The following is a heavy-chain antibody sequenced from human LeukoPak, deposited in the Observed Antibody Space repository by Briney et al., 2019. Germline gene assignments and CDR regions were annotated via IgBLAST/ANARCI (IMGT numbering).Heavy chain of an antibody. CDR1: GFTFNSYW. Sequence: GGSLRLSCVAPGFTFNSYWMHWVRQVPGKGLGWASRINPDGSTTTYAASVKGRFNISRDNPKNTLYLQMNSLRAEDTAVYYCARSQIADWGQGTLVTVSS. CDR3: ARSQIAD. V-gene: IGHV3-74*01. CDR2: INPDGSTT. J-gene: IGHJ4*02.